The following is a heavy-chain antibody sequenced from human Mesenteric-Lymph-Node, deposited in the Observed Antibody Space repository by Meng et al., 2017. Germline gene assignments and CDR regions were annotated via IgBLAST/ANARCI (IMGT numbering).Heavy chain of an antibody. CDR2: IYYSGST. CDR1: GGSISSSSYY. J-gene: IGHJ3*02. CDR3: AREWSAFDI. Sequence: GSLRLSCTVSGGSISSSSYYWGWIRQPPGKGLEWIGSIYYSGSTYYNPSLKSRVTISVDTSKNQFSLKLSSVTAADTAAYYCAREWSAFDIWGRGTMVTVSS. V-gene: IGHV4-39*07. D-gene: IGHD3-3*01.